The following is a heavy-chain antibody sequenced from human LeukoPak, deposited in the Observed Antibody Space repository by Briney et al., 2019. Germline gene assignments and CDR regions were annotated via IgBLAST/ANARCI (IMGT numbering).Heavy chain of an antibody. CDR1: GFTFSNAW. CDR3: AREMYSSSPFDY. CDR2: ISSSSSYI. Sequence: GGSLRLSCAASGFTFSNAWMSWVRQAPGKGLEWVSSISSSSSYIYYADSVKGRFTISRDNAKNSLYLQMNSLRAEDTAVYYCAREMYSSSPFDYWGQGTLVTVSS. J-gene: IGHJ4*02. V-gene: IGHV3-21*01. D-gene: IGHD6-6*01.